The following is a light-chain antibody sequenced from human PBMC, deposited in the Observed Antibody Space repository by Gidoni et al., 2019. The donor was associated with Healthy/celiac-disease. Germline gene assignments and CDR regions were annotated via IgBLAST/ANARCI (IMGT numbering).Light chain of an antibody. J-gene: IGKJ4*01. CDR3: QQYGSSPLT. Sequence: DIVLTQSPGTLSLSPGERATLSCRASQSVRSSYFAWYQQKPGQAPRLLSYGASSRATGIPDRFSGSGSGTDFTLTISRLEPEDFAVYYCQQYGSSPLTFGGGTKVEIK. V-gene: IGKV3-20*01. CDR1: QSVRSSY. CDR2: GAS.